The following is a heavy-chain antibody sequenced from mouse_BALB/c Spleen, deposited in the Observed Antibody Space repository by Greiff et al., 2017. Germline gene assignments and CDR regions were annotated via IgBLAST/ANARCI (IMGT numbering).Heavy chain of an antibody. D-gene: IGHD1-1*01. CDR1: GFTFSSFG. J-gene: IGHJ3*01. CDR2: ISSGSSTI. V-gene: IGHV5-17*02. CDR3: VRGETTVVAPLPY. Sequence: EVKVVESGGGLVQPGGSRKLSCAASGFTFSSFGMHWVRQAPEKGLEWVAYISSGSSTIYYADTVKGRFTISRDNPKNTLFLQMTSLRSEDTAMYYCVRGETTVVAPLPYWGQGTLVTVSA.